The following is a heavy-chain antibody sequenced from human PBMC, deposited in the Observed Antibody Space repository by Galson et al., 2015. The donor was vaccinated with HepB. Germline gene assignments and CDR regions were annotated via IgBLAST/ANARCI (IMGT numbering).Heavy chain of an antibody. V-gene: IGHV3-33*06. CDR3: AKDPDFDFYSEKSTTFDY. Sequence: SLRLSCAASGFTFSSYGMHWVRQAPGKGLEWVAVIWYDGSNKYYADSVKGRFTISRDNSKNTLYLQMNSLRAEDTAVHYCAKDPDFDFYSEKSTTFDYWGRGTLVTVSS. CDR2: IWYDGSNK. J-gene: IGHJ4*02. CDR1: GFTFSSYG. D-gene: IGHD3-3*01.